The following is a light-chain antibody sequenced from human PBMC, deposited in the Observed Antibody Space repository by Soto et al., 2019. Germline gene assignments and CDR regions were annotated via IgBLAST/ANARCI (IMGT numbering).Light chain of an antibody. V-gene: IGLV2-23*02. Sequence: TDPASLSGSPGQSSNISCAGTTSDVAYYDLVSWYQQHPGRAPKLLIYEVDKRPSGISVRFSGSKSGATASLTISGLLPEDEAVYFCCTYAGHVPKFGGGTK. CDR1: TSDVAYYDL. CDR3: CTYAGHVPK. J-gene: IGLJ2*01. CDR2: EVD.